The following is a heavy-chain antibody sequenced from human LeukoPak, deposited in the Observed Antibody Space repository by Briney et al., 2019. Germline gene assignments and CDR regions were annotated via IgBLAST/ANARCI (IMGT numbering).Heavy chain of an antibody. CDR3: ASLNYYYYGMDV. J-gene: IGHJ6*02. CDR2: INHSGST. Sequence: PSETLSLTCAVYGGSFSGYYWSWIRQPPGKGLEWIGEINHSGSTNYNPSLKSRVTISVDTSKNQFSLKLSSVAAADTAVYYCASLNYYYYGMDVWGQGTTVTVSS. CDR1: GGSFSGYY. V-gene: IGHV4-34*01.